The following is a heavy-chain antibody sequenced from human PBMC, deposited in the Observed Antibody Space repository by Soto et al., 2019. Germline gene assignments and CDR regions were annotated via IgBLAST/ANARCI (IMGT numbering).Heavy chain of an antibody. V-gene: IGHV1-18*01. D-gene: IGHD4-17*01. CDR1: GYTFTSYG. Sequence: GASVKVSCKASGYTFTSYGISWVRQAPGQRLEWMGWISAYNGNTNYAQKLQGRVTMTTDTSTSTAYMELRSLSSDDTAVYYFASSPHPPYGDGTGLGLDPWGKGTLVTV. CDR2: ISAYNGNT. J-gene: IGHJ5*02. CDR3: ASSPHPPYGDGTGLGLDP.